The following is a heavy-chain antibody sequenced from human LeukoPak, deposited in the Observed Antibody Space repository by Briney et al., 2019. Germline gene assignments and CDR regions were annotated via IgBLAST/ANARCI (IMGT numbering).Heavy chain of an antibody. J-gene: IGHJ4*02. Sequence: GTSVKVSCKASGFTFTSSAVQWVRQARGQRLEWIGWIVVGSGNTNYAQKFQERVTITRDMSTSTAYMELSSLRSEDTAVYYCAADGGQQLALDCWGQGTLVTVSS. CDR1: GFTFTSSA. CDR3: AADGGQQLALDC. CDR2: IVVGSGNT. V-gene: IGHV1-58*01. D-gene: IGHD6-13*01.